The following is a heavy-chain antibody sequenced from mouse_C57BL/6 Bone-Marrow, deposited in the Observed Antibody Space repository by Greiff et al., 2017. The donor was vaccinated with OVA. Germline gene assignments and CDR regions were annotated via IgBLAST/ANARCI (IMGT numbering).Heavy chain of an antibody. CDR1: GYTFTSYW. CDR3: AIWGVLGGYFDY. D-gene: IGHD4-1*01. J-gene: IGHJ2*01. V-gene: IGHV1-74*01. CDR2: IHPSDSDT. Sequence: QVQLKQPGAELVKPGASVKVSCKASGYTFTSYWMHWVKQRPGQGLEWIGRIHPSDSDTNYNQKFKGKATLTVDQSSSTAYLQLSSLTSEDSAVYYCAIWGVLGGYFDYWGQGTTLTVSS.